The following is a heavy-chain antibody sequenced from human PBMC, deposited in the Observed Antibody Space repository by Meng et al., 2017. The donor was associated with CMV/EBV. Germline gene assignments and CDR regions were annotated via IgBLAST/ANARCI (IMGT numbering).Heavy chain of an antibody. V-gene: IGHV4-34*01. CDR3: ARGSRRLPRFNWFDP. J-gene: IGHJ5*02. CDR2: INHSGST. D-gene: IGHD3-3*01. Sequence: QWQLKQLGAGLLKPSETLSLPGAVYGGSFSGYYWSWIRQPPGKGLEWIGEINHSGSTNYNPSLKSRVTISVDTSKNQFSLKLSSVTAADTAVYYCARGSRRLPRFNWFDPWGQGTLVTVSS. CDR1: GGSFSGYY.